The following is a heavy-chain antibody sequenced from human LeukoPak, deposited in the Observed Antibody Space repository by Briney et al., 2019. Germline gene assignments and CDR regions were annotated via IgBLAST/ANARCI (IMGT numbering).Heavy chain of an antibody. V-gene: IGHV3-23*01. J-gene: IGHJ4*02. CDR1: GFTFSSYA. D-gene: IGHD2-21*02. CDR2: ISGSGGST. Sequence: GGSLRLSCAASGFTFSSYAMSWVRQAPGKGLEWVSAISGSGGSTYYADSVKGRFTISRDNSKNTLYLQMNSLRAEDTAVYYCAKSMSYCGGDCYSTPYYFDYWGQGTLVTVSS. CDR3: AKSMSYCGGDCYSTPYYFDY.